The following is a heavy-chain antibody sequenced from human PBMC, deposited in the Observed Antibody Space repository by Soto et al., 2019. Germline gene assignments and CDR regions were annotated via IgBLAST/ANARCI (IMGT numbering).Heavy chain of an antibody. D-gene: IGHD6-25*01. J-gene: IGHJ4*02. V-gene: IGHV3-9*01. CDR3: AKDAAYYFDY. CDR1: VFTFDDYA. Sequence: SLRLSCSASVFTFDDYAMHWFRQAPGKGLEWVSGISWGSGSIDYADSVKGRFTISRDNAKNSLYLQMNSLRAEDTALYYCAKDAAYYFDYWGQGTLVTVSS. CDR2: ISWGSGSI.